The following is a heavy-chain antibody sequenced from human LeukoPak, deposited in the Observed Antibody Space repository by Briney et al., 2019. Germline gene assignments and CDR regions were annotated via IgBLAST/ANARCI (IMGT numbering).Heavy chain of an antibody. CDR1: GASINTFY. D-gene: IGHD3-16*01. V-gene: IGHV4-4*07. Sequence: SETLSLTCNVSGASINTFYWTWLRQPAGKGLEWLGRVYTTETTNYNPSFRGRLTMSLDTSKNQVSLELTSVTAADTAIYYCARDRSRGGFFDLWGRGTLVTVSS. CDR2: VYTTETT. J-gene: IGHJ2*01. CDR3: ARDRSRGGFFDL.